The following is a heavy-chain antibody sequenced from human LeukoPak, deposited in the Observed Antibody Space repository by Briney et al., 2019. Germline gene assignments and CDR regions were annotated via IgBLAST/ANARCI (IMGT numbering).Heavy chain of an antibody. CDR1: GYAFTDYY. J-gene: IGHJ4*02. Sequence: GASVTVSCTASGYAFTDYYMHWVRQAPGQGLEWMGWINPNSAGTNYAQKFEGRVTMTRDTSISTAYMELSRLRSDDTAVNYCAREDSGWYVDYWGQGTLVTVSS. CDR3: AREDSGWYVDY. CDR2: INPNSAGT. V-gene: IGHV1-2*02. D-gene: IGHD6-19*01.